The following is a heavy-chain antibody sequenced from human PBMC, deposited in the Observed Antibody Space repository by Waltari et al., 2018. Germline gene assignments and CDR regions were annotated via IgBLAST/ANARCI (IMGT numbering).Heavy chain of an antibody. CDR3: AGEAIWGSYLVY. V-gene: IGHV4-59*11. J-gene: IGHJ4*02. D-gene: IGHD3-16*02. CDR1: GGSISSHY. CDR2: IYYSGST. Sequence: QVQLQESGPGLVKPSETLSLTCTVSGGSISSHYWSWIRQPPGKGLEWIGYIYYSGSTDYNPSLESRVTSSVDTSKNQFSLKLRFVTAADTAVYYCAGEAIWGSYLVYWGQGTLVTVSS.